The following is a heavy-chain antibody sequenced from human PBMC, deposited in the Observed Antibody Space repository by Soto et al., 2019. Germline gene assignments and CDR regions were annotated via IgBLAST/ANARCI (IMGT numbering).Heavy chain of an antibody. Sequence: GGSLRLSCAASGFTFSSFWMDWVRQAPGKGLEWVANINPDGSEKHYVDSVKVRFTISRDNAKNSLYLQMSSLTAEDSALYYCSRSLDSWGQGTRVTVSS. CDR1: GFTFSSFW. V-gene: IGHV3-7*01. J-gene: IGHJ4*02. CDR2: INPDGSEK. CDR3: SRSLDS.